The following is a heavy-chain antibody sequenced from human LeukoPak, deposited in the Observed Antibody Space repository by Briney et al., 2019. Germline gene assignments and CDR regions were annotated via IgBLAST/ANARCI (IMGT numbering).Heavy chain of an antibody. CDR3: ATAAAAPSWFDY. CDR1: GYTFTGHY. CDR2: INPSTGDT. D-gene: IGHD2-2*01. J-gene: IGHJ4*02. Sequence: ASVKVSCKASGYTFTGHYMHWLRQAPGQGLEWMGWINPSTGDTNYAQKFRGRVTMTRDTSISTAYMDLSRLKSDDTAMYYCATAAAAPSWFDYWGQGTLVTVSS. V-gene: IGHV1-2*02.